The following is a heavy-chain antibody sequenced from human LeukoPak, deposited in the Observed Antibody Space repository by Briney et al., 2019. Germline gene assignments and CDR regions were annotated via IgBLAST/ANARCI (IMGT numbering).Heavy chain of an antibody. CDR1: GFPFSSYW. J-gene: IGHJ4*02. D-gene: IGHD1-26*01. Sequence: GGSLRLSCAASGFPFSSYWMARVCQAPGKGLEWVASIKQDGGETFYVDSVKGRFTISRDNAKSSLYLQMNSLRAEDTAVYYCANAPRWELYYFDYWGQGTLVTVSS. CDR3: ANAPRWELYYFDY. CDR2: IKQDGGET. V-gene: IGHV3-7*03.